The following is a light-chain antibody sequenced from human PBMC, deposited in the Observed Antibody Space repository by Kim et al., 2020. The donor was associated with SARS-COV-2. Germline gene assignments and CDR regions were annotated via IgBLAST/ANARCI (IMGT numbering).Light chain of an antibody. J-gene: IGKJ4*01. CDR2: AAS. V-gene: IGKV1-12*01. CDR3: QQAISFPLT. CDR1: QSISSS. Sequence: ASVGDRVTLSRRASQSISSSLAWCHRRPEKAPQLLIYAASRLQSGVPSRFSDSGAGTDFTLTISSLRPEDIATYNCQQAISFPLTFGGGTKV.